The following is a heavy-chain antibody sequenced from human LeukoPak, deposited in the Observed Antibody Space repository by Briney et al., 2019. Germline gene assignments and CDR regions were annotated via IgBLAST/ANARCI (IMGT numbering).Heavy chain of an antibody. V-gene: IGHV3-48*03. CDR1: GFTFSSYE. J-gene: IGHJ6*03. CDR3: AREEPWGSAYGDV. CDR2: ISSSGSTI. Sequence: GGSLRLSCAASGFTFSSYEMNWVRQAPGKGLEWVSYISSSGSTIYYADSVKGRVTISRDNVRNSLYLQMNSLRAEDTAVYYCAREEPWGSAYGDVWAKGTTVTVSS. D-gene: IGHD1-14*01.